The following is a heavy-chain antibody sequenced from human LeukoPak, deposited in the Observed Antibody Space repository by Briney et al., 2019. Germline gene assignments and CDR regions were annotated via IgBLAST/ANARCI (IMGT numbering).Heavy chain of an antibody. CDR3: ATASMVRGVIITGYYFDY. J-gene: IGHJ4*02. D-gene: IGHD3-10*01. V-gene: IGHV4-4*07. CDR1: GGSISCYY. Sequence: SETLSLTCTVSGGSISCYYWSWIRQPAGKGLEWIGRIYTSGSTNYNPSLKSRVTMSVDTSKNQFTLKLSSVTAADTAVYYCATASMVRGVIITGYYFDYWGQGTLVTVSS. CDR2: IYTSGST.